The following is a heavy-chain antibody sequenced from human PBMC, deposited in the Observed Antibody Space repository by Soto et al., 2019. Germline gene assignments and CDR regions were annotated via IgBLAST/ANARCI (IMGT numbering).Heavy chain of an antibody. J-gene: IGHJ4*02. CDR2: IYYSGST. CDR3: ARDMPFGELDC. Sequence: SETLCLTCTVSGGSISSYYWSWIRQPPGKGLEWIGYIYYSGSTNYNPSLKNRVTISVDTSKNQFSLKLSSVTAADTAVYYCARDMPFGELDCWGQGTLVTVSS. V-gene: IGHV4-59*01. D-gene: IGHD3-10*01. CDR1: GGSISSYY.